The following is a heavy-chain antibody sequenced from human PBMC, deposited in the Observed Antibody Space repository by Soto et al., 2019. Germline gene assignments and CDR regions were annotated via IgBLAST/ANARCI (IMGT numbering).Heavy chain of an antibody. V-gene: IGHV1-69*01. Sequence: QVPLVQSGAEVKTPGSSVTVSCKASGGTFSSYAIHWVRQAPGQGLEWMGGIIPMYGPAKYAQRFQGRVTIPADESTTTVYMELTSLSSQDTAVYYCARVTSMVRGVIDNWFDPWGHGPLVTVSS. CDR2: IIPMYGPA. CDR3: ARVTSMVRGVIDNWFDP. J-gene: IGHJ5*02. D-gene: IGHD3-10*01. CDR1: GGTFSSYA.